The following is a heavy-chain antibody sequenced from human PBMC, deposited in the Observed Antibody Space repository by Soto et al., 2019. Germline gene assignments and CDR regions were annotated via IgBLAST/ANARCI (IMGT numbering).Heavy chain of an antibody. J-gene: IGHJ4*02. CDR2: IIPFHGVT. CDR1: GGTFSPYT. V-gene: IGHV1-69*08. Sequence: QVQLVQSGAEVQKPGSSVKVSCKASGGTFSPYTINWVRQAPGQGLEWMGRIIPFHGVTNYAQKFQARVTITGDKSTGTAYXXLXXXXFEDTAMYYCTRDWEITVSTWSFGGFWGRGTLVTVSS. D-gene: IGHD3-10*01. CDR3: TRDWEITVSTWSFGGF.